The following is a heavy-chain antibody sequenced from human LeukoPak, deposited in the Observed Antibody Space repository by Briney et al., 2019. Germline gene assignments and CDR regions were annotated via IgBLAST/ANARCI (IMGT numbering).Heavy chain of an antibody. CDR3: ARGLGYSSSKAYY. CDR1: GGSFSGYY. CDR2: INHSGST. V-gene: IGHV4-34*01. D-gene: IGHD6-6*01. J-gene: IGHJ4*02. Sequence: SETLSLTCAVYGGSFSGYYWSWIRQPPGKGLEWIGEINHSGSTNYNPSLKSRVTISVDTSKNQFSLKLSSVTAADTAEYYCARGLGYSSSKAYYWGQGTLVTVSS.